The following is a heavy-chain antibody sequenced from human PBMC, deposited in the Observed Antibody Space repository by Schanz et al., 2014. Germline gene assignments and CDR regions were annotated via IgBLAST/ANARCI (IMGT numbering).Heavy chain of an antibody. Sequence: QVHLVQSGAEVKRPGASVKVSCKASEYSFTSYSMHWVRQAPGQRLEWMGWINTGSGDTKYSQNFQGRVTITRDTSASTAYVELSSLRSEDTAVYSWSGGIGGYGANNYFDHWGQGTLVTVSS. J-gene: IGHJ5*02. CDR1: EYSFTSYS. CDR2: INTGSGDT. V-gene: IGHV1-3*04. CDR3: SGGIGGYGANNYFDH. D-gene: IGHD5-12*01.